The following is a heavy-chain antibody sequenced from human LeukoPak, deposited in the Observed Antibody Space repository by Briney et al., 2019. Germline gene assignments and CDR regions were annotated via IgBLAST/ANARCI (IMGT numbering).Heavy chain of an antibody. Sequence: GGSLRLACAASGFTFSSYAMSCVRQAPGKGPEWVSSITSSGAATYYADSVKGRFTSSRDNSANTLYLQMNSLRAKDTAVYYCAKDRPNYYGSNGHYYKLNGDCWGQGTLVTVSS. D-gene: IGHD3-22*01. CDR2: ITSSGAAT. V-gene: IGHV3-23*01. CDR1: GFTFSSYA. CDR3: AKDRPNYYGSNGHYYKLNGDC. J-gene: IGHJ4*02.